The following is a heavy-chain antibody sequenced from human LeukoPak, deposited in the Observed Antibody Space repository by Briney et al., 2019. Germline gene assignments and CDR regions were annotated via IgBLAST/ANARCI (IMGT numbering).Heavy chain of an antibody. Sequence: GGSLRLSCAASGFTFSSYGMHWVRQAPGKGLEWVAVIWYDGSNKYYADSVKGRFTISRDNSKNTLYLQMNSLRAEDTAVYYCARGERYYYDTDYYYYYGMDVWGQGTTVTVSS. J-gene: IGHJ6*02. CDR1: GFTFSSYG. D-gene: IGHD3-22*01. V-gene: IGHV3-33*01. CDR3: ARGERYYYDTDYYYYYGMDV. CDR2: IWYDGSNK.